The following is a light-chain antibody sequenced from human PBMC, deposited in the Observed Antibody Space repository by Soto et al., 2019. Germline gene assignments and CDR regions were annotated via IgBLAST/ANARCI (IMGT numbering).Light chain of an antibody. CDR3: SKERANTHVV. Sequence: QSALTQPASVSGSPGQSITISCTGTSSDVGSYDLVSWYQQHPGKAPKLVIYEATQRASGISDRFSGSESGNTASLIISGLQAEDEADYYCSKERANTHVVFGGGTKLTVL. V-gene: IGLV2-23*01. CDR1: SSDVGSYDL. J-gene: IGLJ2*01. CDR2: EAT.